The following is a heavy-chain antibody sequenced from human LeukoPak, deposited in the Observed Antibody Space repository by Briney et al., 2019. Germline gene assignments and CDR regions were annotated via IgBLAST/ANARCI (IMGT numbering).Heavy chain of an antibody. Sequence: ASVKVSCKASGYTFTGYGISWVRQAPGQGLEWMGWISAYNGNTNYAQKLQGRVTMTTDTSTSTAYMELRSLRSDDTAVYYCARTITYYYGSGGTYFDYWGQGTLVTVSS. CDR2: ISAYNGNT. CDR3: ARTITYYYGSGGTYFDY. J-gene: IGHJ4*02. D-gene: IGHD3-10*01. V-gene: IGHV1-18*01. CDR1: GYTFTGYG.